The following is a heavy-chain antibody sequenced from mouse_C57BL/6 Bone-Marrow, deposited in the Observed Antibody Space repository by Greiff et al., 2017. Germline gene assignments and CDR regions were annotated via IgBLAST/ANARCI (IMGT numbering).Heavy chain of an antibody. CDR3: ARHSIYYDYDVPLFAY. J-gene: IGHJ3*01. CDR1: GFTFSSYG. CDR2: ISSGGSYT. V-gene: IGHV5-6*01. D-gene: IGHD2-4*01. Sequence: EVQLMESGGDLVKPGGSLTLSCAASGFTFSSYGMSWFRQTPDKRLEWVATISSGGSYTYYPDSVKGRFTISRDNAKNTLYLQMSSLKSEDTAMYYCARHSIYYDYDVPLFAYWGKGTLVTVSA.